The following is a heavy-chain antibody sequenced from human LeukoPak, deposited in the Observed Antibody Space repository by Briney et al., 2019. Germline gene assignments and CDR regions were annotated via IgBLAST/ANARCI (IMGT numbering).Heavy chain of an antibody. D-gene: IGHD3-3*01. J-gene: IGHJ4*02. Sequence: SETLSLTCTVSGGSISSYYWSWIRQPPGKGLEWIGYIYYSGSTNYNPSLKSRVTISVDTSKNQFSLKLSSVTAADTAVYYCARTHGNRKYYDFWSGSLSEDYFDYWGQGTLVTVSS. CDR1: GGSISSYY. CDR3: ARTHGNRKYYDFWSGSLSEDYFDY. CDR2: IYYSGST. V-gene: IGHV4-59*01.